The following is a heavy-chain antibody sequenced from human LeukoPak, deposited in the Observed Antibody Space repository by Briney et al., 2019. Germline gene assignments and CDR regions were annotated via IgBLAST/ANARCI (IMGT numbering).Heavy chain of an antibody. J-gene: IGHJ3*02. CDR2: IRISGSIR. D-gene: IGHD2-15*01. Sequence: TPGGSLRLSCAASGFTFSDYYMSWIRQAPGKGLECVSYIRISGSIRYYADSVKGRFTISRDNAKNSLYLQMNSLRAEDTAVYYCARAGYCSGGSCYYGAGAFDIWGQGTMVTVSS. V-gene: IGHV3-11*01. CDR3: ARAGYCSGGSCYYGAGAFDI. CDR1: GFTFSDYY.